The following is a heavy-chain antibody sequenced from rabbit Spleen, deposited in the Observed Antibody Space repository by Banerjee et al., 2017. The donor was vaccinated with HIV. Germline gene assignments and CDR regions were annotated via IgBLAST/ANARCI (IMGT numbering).Heavy chain of an antibody. D-gene: IGHD6-1*01. CDR3: ARGFYDGYVVDGDAPDAFDP. V-gene: IGHV1S40*01. Sequence: QSLEESGGDLVKPGASLPLTCKASGFDFSSSYYMCWVRQAPEKGLELIACIDTSSVHTDDATWAKGRFTISKTSSTTVTLQMTSLTAADTATYFCARGFYDGYVVDGDAPDAFDPWGQGTLVTVS. CDR2: IDTSSVHT. CDR1: GFDFSSSYY. J-gene: IGHJ2*01.